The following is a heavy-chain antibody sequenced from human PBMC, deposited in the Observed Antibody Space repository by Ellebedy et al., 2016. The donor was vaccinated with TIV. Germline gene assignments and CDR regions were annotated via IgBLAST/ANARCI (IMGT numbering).Heavy chain of an antibody. CDR2: IKSKIDGGTT. Sequence: GESLKISCAASGFTFSNAWMTWVRQAPGKGLEWVGHIKSKIDGGTTDYAAPVKGRFTISRDDSKNTLYLQMNSLKTEDTAVYYCQLTYFHDSRGYYYDYWGQGTLVTVSS. D-gene: IGHD3-22*01. V-gene: IGHV3-15*07. J-gene: IGHJ4*02. CDR3: QLTYFHDSRGYYYDY. CDR1: GFTFSNAW.